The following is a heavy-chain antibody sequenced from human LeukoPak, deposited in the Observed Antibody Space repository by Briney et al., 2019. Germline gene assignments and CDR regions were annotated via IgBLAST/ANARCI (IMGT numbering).Heavy chain of an antibody. D-gene: IGHD4-23*01. CDR1: GGSFIGYD. V-gene: IGHV4-34*01. CDR2: INHSGGT. J-gene: IGHJ6*02. CDR3: ARLHRWFHYYYGMDV. Sequence: SETLSLTCAVYGGSFIGYDWTWIRQPPGKGLEWIGEINHSGGTNYNPSLKSRVTISVDTSKNQFSLKLSSVTAADTAVYYCARLHRWFHYYYGMDVWGQGTTVTVSS.